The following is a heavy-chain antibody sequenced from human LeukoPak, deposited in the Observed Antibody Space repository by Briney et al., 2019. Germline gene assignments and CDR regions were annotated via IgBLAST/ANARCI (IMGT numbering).Heavy chain of an antibody. CDR2: IKQDESEK. Sequence: GGSLRLSCSASGFTFSNYWMSWVRQAPGKGLEWVANIKQDESEKYYVDSVKGRFTISRDNAKSSLYLQMNSLRAEDTAVYYCARALDSSSSRYQAFEEWGQGTLVAVSS. V-gene: IGHV3-7*01. J-gene: IGHJ4*02. CDR1: GFTFSNYW. CDR3: ARALDSSSSRYQAFEE. D-gene: IGHD2-2*01.